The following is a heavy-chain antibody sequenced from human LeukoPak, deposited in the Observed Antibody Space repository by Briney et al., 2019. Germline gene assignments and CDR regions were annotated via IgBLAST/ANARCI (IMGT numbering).Heavy chain of an antibody. Sequence: GGSLRLSCAVSGITLSNYGMSWVRQAPGKGLEWVAGISDSGGSTNYADSVKGRVTISRDNPKNTLYLQMNSLSAEDTAVYFCAKRGIVIRAVIIVGFHKEAYYFDYWGQGALVTVSS. D-gene: IGHD3-10*01. V-gene: IGHV3-23*01. CDR2: ISDSGGST. CDR3: AKRGIVIRAVIIVGFHKEAYYFDY. J-gene: IGHJ4*02. CDR1: GITLSNYG.